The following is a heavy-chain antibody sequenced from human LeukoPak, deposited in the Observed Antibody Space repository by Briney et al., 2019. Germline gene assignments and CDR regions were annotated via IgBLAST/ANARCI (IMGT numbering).Heavy chain of an antibody. D-gene: IGHD3-10*01. CDR3: ARGRAGSSHFDY. V-gene: IGHV3-53*01. J-gene: IGHJ4*02. CDR2: IYSGGST. CDR1: GFTVSSNY. Sequence: GGSLRLSCAASGFTVSSNYMSWVRQAPGKGLEWVSVIYSGGSTYYADSVKGRFTISRDNAKNSLYLQMNSLRAEDTAVYYCARGRAGSSHFDYWGQGTLVTVSS.